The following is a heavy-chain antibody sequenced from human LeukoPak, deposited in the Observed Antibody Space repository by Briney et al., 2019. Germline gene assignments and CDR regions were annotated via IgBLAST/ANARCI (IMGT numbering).Heavy chain of an antibody. CDR2: ISGSGGST. V-gene: IGHV3-23*01. CDR1: GFTFISYA. CDR3: AKDPLSPLLWFAYYMDV. D-gene: IGHD3-10*01. Sequence: PGGSLSLSCAASGFTFISYAMNWVRQTPGGGLEWVSVISGSGGSTYYADAVKGRFTISRDNSKNTLYLQMNSLRAEDTAVYYCAKDPLSPLLWFAYYMDVWGKGTTVTVSS. J-gene: IGHJ6*03.